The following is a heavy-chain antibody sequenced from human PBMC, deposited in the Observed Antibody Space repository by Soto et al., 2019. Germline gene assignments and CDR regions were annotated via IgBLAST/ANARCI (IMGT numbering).Heavy chain of an antibody. CDR1: GYTFTSYG. V-gene: IGHV1-18*01. CDR3: ARPYYYGSGSHDWYFDL. CDR2: ISAYNGNT. J-gene: IGHJ2*01. Sequence: QVQLVQSGAEVKKPGASVKVSCKASGYTFTSYGISWVRQAPGQGLEWMGWISAYNGNTNYAQKLQGRVTMTTDTSTSTAYMELRSLRSDDTAVYYFARPYYYGSGSHDWYFDLWGRGTLVTVSS. D-gene: IGHD3-10*01.